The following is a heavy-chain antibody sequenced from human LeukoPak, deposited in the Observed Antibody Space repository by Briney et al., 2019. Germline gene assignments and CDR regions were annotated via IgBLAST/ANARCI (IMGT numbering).Heavy chain of an antibody. Sequence: GESLRLSCATSGFTFSNYWMGWVRQAPGKGLEWVANIKQDGSEKYYVDSVKGRFTISRDNAKNSLYLQMNSLRTEDTAVYYCVRDNSGWYRPALGRETAYYYYYYMDVWGKGTTVTVSS. CDR2: IKQDGSEK. CDR1: GFTFSNYW. D-gene: IGHD6-19*01. J-gene: IGHJ6*03. V-gene: IGHV3-7*01. CDR3: VRDNSGWYRPALGRETAYYYYYYMDV.